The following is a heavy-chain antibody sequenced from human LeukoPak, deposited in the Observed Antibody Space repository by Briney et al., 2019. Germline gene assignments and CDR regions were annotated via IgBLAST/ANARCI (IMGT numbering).Heavy chain of an antibody. CDR2: IYHSGST. V-gene: IGHV4-4*02. J-gene: IGHJ1*01. CDR3: ARDMSGSYSAEYFQH. Sequence: PSETLSLTCAVSGGSINSINWWSWVRQPPGKGLEWIGEIYHSGSTNYNPSLKSRVTISVDKSKNQFSLKLSSVTAADTAVYYCARDMSGSYSAEYFQHWGQGTLVTVSS. CDR1: GGSINSINW. D-gene: IGHD1-26*01.